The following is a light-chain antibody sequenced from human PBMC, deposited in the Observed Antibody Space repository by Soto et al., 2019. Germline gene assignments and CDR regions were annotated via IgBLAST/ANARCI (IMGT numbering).Light chain of an antibody. CDR1: SGHSSYI. J-gene: IGLJ3*02. CDR2: LEGSGSY. V-gene: IGLV4-60*02. CDR3: ETWDFDTRV. Sequence: QSVLTQSSSASASLGSSVKLTCTLSSGHSSYIIAWHQQQPGKAPRYLMKLEGSGSYNKGSGVPDRFSGSSSGADRYLTISNLQFEDEADYYCETWDFDTRVYVGGT.